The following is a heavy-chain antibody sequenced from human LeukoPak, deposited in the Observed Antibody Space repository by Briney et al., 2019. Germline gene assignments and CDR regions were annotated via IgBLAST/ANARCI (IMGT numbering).Heavy chain of an antibody. CDR3: ARERFDRFGELLPYYYYYYMDV. V-gene: IGHV4-4*07. Sequence: SETLSLTCTVSGGSISSYYWSWIRQPAGKGLEWIGRIYNSGSTNYNPSLKSRVTMSVDTSKNQFSLKLSSVTAADTAVYYCARERFDRFGELLPYYYYYYMDVWGKGTTVTVSS. CDR2: IYNSGST. D-gene: IGHD3-10*01. J-gene: IGHJ6*03. CDR1: GGSISSYY.